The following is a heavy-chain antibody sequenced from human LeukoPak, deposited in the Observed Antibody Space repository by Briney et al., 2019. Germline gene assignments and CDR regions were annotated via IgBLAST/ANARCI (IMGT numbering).Heavy chain of an antibody. J-gene: IGHJ4*02. D-gene: IGHD5-12*01. V-gene: IGHV3-7*01. CDR3: ARPYSL. Sequence: PGGSLRLSCAASGFTSSSYWISWVRQAPGKGLEWVANIKEDGSEKYYVDSVKGRFTISRGNAKNSLYLQMNSLRAEDTAVYYCARPYSLWGQGTLVTVSS. CDR2: IKEDGSEK. CDR1: GFTSSSYW.